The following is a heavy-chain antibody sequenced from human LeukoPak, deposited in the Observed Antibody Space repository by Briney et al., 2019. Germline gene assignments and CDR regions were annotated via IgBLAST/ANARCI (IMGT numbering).Heavy chain of an antibody. CDR2: INPNSGGT. CDR1: GYTFTRYY. CDR3: ARASMVRGVIAKGDWFDP. Sequence: ASVTVSCKASGYTFTRYYMHWVRQAPGQRLEGMGWINPNSGGTNYAQKFQGWVTMTRDTSISTAYMELSRLRSDDTAVYYCARASMVRGVIAKGDWFDPWGQGTLVTVSS. D-gene: IGHD3-10*01. J-gene: IGHJ5*02. V-gene: IGHV1-2*04.